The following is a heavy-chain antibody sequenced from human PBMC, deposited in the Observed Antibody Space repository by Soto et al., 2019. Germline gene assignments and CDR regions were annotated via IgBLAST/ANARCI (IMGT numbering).Heavy chain of an antibody. D-gene: IGHD1-1*01. J-gene: IGHJ4*02. CDR2: IYPGGSDT. CDR3: ARSPGLVERRRVFDY. V-gene: IGHV5-51*01. Sequence: PGESLKISCKGSGYSFTSYWIGWVRQMPGKGLEWMGIIYPGGSDTRYSPSFQGQVTISADKSISTAYLQWSSLKASDTAMYYCARSPGLVERRRVFDYWGQGTLVTVSS. CDR1: GYSFTSYW.